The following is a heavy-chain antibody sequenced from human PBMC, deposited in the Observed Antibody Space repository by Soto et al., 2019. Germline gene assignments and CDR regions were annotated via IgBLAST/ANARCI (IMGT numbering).Heavy chain of an antibody. V-gene: IGHV1-18*01. J-gene: IGHJ4*02. D-gene: IGHD3-16*01. CDR1: GYTFTSYG. Sequence: QVQLLQSGAAVKKPGASVKVSCKASGYTFTSYGISWVRQVHGKGLEWMGWISADNGNTNYAQQLQGRVTMTTDTSTNTAYMELRSLRSDDTVVYYWARSGGGEPRDYWGQGNLVTVSS. CDR2: ISADNGNT. CDR3: ARSGGGEPRDY.